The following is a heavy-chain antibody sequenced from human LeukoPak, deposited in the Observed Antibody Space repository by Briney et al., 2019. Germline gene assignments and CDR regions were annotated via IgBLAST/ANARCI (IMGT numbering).Heavy chain of an antibody. V-gene: IGHV4-38-2*02. CDR2: IYHSGST. CDR3: ARTCGGDSSDAFDI. D-gene: IGHD2-21*02. Sequence: PSETLSLTCTVSGYSISSGYYWGWIRQPPGKGLEWIGSIYHSGSTYYNPSLKSRVTISVDTSKNQFSLKLSSVTAADTAVYYCARTCGGDSSDAFDIWGQGTMVTVSS. J-gene: IGHJ3*02. CDR1: GYSISSGYY.